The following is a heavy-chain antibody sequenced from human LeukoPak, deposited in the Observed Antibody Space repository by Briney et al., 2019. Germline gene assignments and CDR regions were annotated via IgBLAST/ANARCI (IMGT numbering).Heavy chain of an antibody. V-gene: IGHV3-48*03. D-gene: IGHD6-13*01. CDR1: GFMFSSYE. Sequence: GGSLRLSCATPGFMFSSYEMNWVRQAPGKGLEWISYIRSSGSTIYYADSVKGRFTISRDNAKNSLWLQMNSLRAEDTAVYYCARELFGSSWPQGYYYHGMDVWGKGTTVTVSS. CDR3: ARELFGSSWPQGYYYHGMDV. CDR2: IRSSGSTI. J-gene: IGHJ6*04.